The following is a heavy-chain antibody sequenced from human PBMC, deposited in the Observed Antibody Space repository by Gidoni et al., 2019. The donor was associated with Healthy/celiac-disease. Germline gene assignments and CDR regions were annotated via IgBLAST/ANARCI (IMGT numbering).Heavy chain of an antibody. V-gene: IGHV3-21*01. J-gene: IGHJ4*02. CDR3: ARDPLVGSGWHS. CDR2: ISSSSSYI. D-gene: IGHD6-19*01. CDR1: GFTFSSYS. Sequence: EVQLVESGGGLVKPGGSLRLSCAASGFTFSSYSMNWVRQAPGKGLEWVSSISSSSSYIYYADSVKGRFTISRDNAKNSLYLQMNSLRAEDTAVYYCARDPLVGSGWHSWGQGTLVTVSS.